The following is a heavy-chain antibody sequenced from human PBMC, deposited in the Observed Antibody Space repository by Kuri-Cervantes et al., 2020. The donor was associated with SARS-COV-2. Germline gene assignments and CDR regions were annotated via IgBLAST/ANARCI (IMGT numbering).Heavy chain of an antibody. V-gene: IGHV1-18*01. CDR3: ARLWGTNDAFDI. CDR1: GGTFSSYA. D-gene: IGHD7-27*01. Sequence: ASVKVSCKASGGTFSSYAISWVRQAPGQGLEWMGWISAYNGNTNYAQKLQGRVTMTTDTSTSTAYMELRSLRSDDTAVYYCARLWGTNDAFDIWGQGTRVTVSS. J-gene: IGHJ3*02. CDR2: ISAYNGNT.